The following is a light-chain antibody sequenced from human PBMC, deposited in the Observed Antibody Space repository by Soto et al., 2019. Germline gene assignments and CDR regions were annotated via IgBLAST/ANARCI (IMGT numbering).Light chain of an antibody. CDR3: GTWDSSLSAGV. CDR1: STNIGNNY. V-gene: IGLV1-51*01. CDR2: DNS. Sequence: QSVLTQPPSVSGAPGQPVTISCSGSSTNIGNNYVSWYQHLPGTAPKLLIYDNSERPSGIPDRFSGSKSGTSATLGITGLQTGDEADYYCGTWDSSLSAGVFGGGTTLTVL. J-gene: IGLJ2*01.